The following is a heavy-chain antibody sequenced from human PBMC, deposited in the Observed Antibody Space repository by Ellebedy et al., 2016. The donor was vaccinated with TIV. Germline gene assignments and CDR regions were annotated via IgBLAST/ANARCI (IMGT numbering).Heavy chain of an antibody. CDR3: ARGGEGLDY. V-gene: IGHV1-8*03. Sequence: AASVKVSCKASGYTFTNYDINWVGQATGQGLEWMGWMNPNSGNTGYAQKFQGRVTITRNTSISTAYMELSSLRSEDTALYYCARGGEGLDYWGQGTLVTVSS. CDR1: GYTFTNYD. J-gene: IGHJ4*02. CDR2: MNPNSGNT. D-gene: IGHD3-10*01.